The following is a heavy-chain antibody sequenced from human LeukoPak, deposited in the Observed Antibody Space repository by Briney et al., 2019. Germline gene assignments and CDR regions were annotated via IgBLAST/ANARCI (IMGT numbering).Heavy chain of an antibody. D-gene: IGHD2-2*01. CDR2: INPNSGGT. V-gene: IGHV1-2*02. Sequence: ASVKVSCKASGYTFTGYYMHWVRQAPGQGPEWMGWINPNSGGTNYAQKFQGRVTMTRDTSISTAYMELSRLRSDDTAVYYCASSVVPAAYSEDYYYYYGMDVWGQGTTVTVSS. CDR3: ASSVVPAAYSEDYYYYYGMDV. J-gene: IGHJ6*02. CDR1: GYTFTGYY.